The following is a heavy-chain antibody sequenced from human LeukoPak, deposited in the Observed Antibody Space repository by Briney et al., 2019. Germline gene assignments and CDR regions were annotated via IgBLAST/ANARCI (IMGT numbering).Heavy chain of an antibody. CDR2: MYYSGST. V-gene: IGHV4-39*01. D-gene: IGHD4-17*01. CDR3: ARLHYGDYSPFDY. CDR1: GGSISSSRFS. J-gene: IGHJ4*02. Sequence: PSETLSLTRTVSGGSISSSRFSWGWIRQPPGKGLEWIGNMYYSGSTYYNPSLRSRITISVDTSKNQFSLKLSSVTAADTAVYYCARLHYGDYSPFDYWGQGTLVTVSS.